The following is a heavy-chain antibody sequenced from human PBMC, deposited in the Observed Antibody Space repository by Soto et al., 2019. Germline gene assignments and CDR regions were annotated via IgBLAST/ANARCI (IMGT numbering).Heavy chain of an antibody. CDR1: GFTFSNYA. Sequence: VQLLESGGGLVQPGGSRRLSCAASGFTFSNYAMSWVRQAPGKALEWVSSINIVGGNTNYADSVRGRFTMSRDDSKNTVFLQMNSLRAEDTAIYYCTKNYYFDSWGQGNLITVSS. CDR3: TKNYYFDS. V-gene: IGHV3-23*01. J-gene: IGHJ4*02. CDR2: INIVGGNT.